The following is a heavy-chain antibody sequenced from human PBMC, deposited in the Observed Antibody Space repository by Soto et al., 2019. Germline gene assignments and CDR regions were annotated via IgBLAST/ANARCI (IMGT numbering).Heavy chain of an antibody. Sequence: PSETMSLTLAVYGGTFIFYNWSCILQPSGKGLEWIGEINHSGSTNYNPSLMSRVTISVDTSKIQFSLKLSSVTAADTAVYYCARGLQIWLLDYYYGMDVWGQGTTVTVSS. CDR2: INHSGST. J-gene: IGHJ6*02. CDR1: GGTFIFYN. CDR3: ARGLQIWLLDYYYGMDV. V-gene: IGHV4-34*01. D-gene: IGHD5-18*01.